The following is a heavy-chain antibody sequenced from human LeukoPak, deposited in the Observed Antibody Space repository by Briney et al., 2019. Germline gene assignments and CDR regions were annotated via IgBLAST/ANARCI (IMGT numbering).Heavy chain of an antibody. CDR3: ARDGWPDAFDI. V-gene: IGHV3-33*01. CDR2: IWYDGSNK. D-gene: IGHD6-19*01. J-gene: IGHJ3*02. CDR1: GFTFSSYG. Sequence: PGGSLRLSCAASGFTFSSYGMHWVRQAPGKGLEWVAVIWYDGSNKYYADSVKGRFTISRDNSKNTLYLQMNSLRAEDTAVYYCARDGWPDAFDIWGQGTMVTVSS.